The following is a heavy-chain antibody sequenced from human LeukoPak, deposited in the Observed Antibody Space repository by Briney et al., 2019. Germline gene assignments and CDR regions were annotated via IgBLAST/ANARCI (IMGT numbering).Heavy chain of an antibody. CDR3: AKTGTPWYYFDY. CDR2: IRYDGSNK. J-gene: IGHJ4*02. V-gene: IGHV3-30*02. Sequence: GGSLRLSCAASGFTFSSYGMHWVRQAPGKGLEWVAFIRYDGSNKYYADSVKGRFTISRDNSKNTLYLQMNSLRVEDTAVYYCAKTGTPWYYFDYWGQGTLVTVSS. D-gene: IGHD6-13*01. CDR1: GFTFSSYG.